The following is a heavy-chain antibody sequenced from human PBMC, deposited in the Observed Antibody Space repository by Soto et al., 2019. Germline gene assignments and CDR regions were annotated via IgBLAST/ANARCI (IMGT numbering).Heavy chain of an antibody. Sequence: QVQLVQSGAEVKKPGASVKDSCKASGYTFTSYAMHWVRQAPGQRLEWMGWINAGNGNTKYSQKFQGRVTITRDTSASRAYFELSSLRSEDTAVYYGASDSGYDYFDYWGQGTLVTVSS. CDR1: GYTFTSYA. J-gene: IGHJ4*02. D-gene: IGHD5-12*01. CDR2: INAGNGNT. V-gene: IGHV1-3*01. CDR3: ASDSGYDYFDY.